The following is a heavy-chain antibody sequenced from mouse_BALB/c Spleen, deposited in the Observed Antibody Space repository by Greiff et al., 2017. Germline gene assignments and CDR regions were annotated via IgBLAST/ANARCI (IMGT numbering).Heavy chain of an antibody. V-gene: IGHV1S56*01. Sequence: QVQLQQSGPELVKPGASVRISCKASGYTFTSYYIHWAKQRPGQGLEWIGWIYPGNVNTKYNEKFKGKATLTADKSSSTAYMQLSSLTSEDSAVYFCATDGIAWFAYWGQGTLVTVSA. D-gene: IGHD2-1*01. CDR3: ATDGIAWFAY. CDR2: IYPGNVNT. J-gene: IGHJ3*01. CDR1: GYTFTSYY.